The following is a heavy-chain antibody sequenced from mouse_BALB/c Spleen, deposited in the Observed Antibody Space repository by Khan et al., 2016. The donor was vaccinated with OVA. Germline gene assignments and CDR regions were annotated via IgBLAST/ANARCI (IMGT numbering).Heavy chain of an antibody. CDR2: INPHVGET. V-gene: IGHV1-20*02. J-gene: IGHJ2*01. Sequence: EVQLQQSGPELVKPGASVKISCKASGYSFTGYFMNWVMQSHGKSLEWIGRINPHVGETFFNPKFKGKATLTVAESSSTAHMKLRSLASEDSAVYYCSRIYGSDFDYWGQGTTLTVSS. CDR3: SRIYGSDFDY. D-gene: IGHD1-1*01. CDR1: GYSFTGYF.